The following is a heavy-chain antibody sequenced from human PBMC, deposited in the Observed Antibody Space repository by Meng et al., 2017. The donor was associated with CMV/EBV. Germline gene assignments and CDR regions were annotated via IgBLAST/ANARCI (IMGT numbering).Heavy chain of an antibody. J-gene: IGHJ4*02. D-gene: IGHD6-19*01. CDR2: IIPIFGTA. CDR1: GGNFRSYA. V-gene: IGHV1-69*01. Sequence: KVYCKASGGNFRSYAICWVRQAPGQGLEWMGGIIPIFGTANYAQKFQGRVTITADESTSTAYMELSSLRSEDTAVYYCARGSAGSFDYWGQGTLVTVSS. CDR3: ARGSAGSFDY.